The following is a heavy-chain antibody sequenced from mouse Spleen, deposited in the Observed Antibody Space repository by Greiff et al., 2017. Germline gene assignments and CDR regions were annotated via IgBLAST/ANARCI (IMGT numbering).Heavy chain of an antibody. D-gene: IGHD1-1*01. CDR1: GYTFTSYG. CDR2: IYPRSGNT. J-gene: IGHJ2*01. Sequence: VKLMESGAELARPGASVKLSCKASGYTFTSYGISWVQQRTGQGLEWIGEIYPRSGNTYYNEKFKGKATLTADKSSSTAYMELRSLTSEDSAVYFCARGDYYGSSPYYFDYWGQGTTLTVSS. CDR3: ARGDYYGSSPYYFDY. V-gene: IGHV1-81*01.